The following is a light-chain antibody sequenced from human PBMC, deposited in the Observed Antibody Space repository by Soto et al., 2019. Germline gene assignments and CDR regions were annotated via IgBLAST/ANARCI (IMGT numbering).Light chain of an antibody. Sequence: EIVLTQSPATLSLSPGERATLSCRASQSVSTYLAWYQQKPGPAPTLLIYDASNRATGIPATFSGSGSGTDFTLNISTLEPEDFAVYYCQQRSNWPTTWTFGQGTKVEIK. CDR3: QQRSNWPTTWT. CDR2: DAS. V-gene: IGKV3-11*01. J-gene: IGKJ1*01. CDR1: QSVSTY.